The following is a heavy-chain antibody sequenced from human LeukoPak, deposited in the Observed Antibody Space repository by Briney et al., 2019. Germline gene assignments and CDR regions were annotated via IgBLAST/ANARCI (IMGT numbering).Heavy chain of an antibody. V-gene: IGHV3-33*01. J-gene: IGHJ4*02. Sequence: PGGSLRLSCAASGFTFSSYGMHWVRQAPGKGLEWVAVIWYDGSNKYYADSVKGRFTISRDNSKNTLYLQTNSLRAEDTAVYYCARDRTATSSPVDYWGQGTLVTVSS. CDR3: ARDRTATSSPVDY. CDR2: IWYDGSNK. D-gene: IGHD2-15*01. CDR1: GFTFSSYG.